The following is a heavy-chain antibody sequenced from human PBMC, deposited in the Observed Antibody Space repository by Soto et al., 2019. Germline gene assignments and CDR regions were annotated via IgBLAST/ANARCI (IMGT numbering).Heavy chain of an antibody. V-gene: IGHV4-34*01. CDR3: ARGPLYDFWSGFDIYYYYGMDV. D-gene: IGHD3-3*01. Sequence: SETLSLTCAVYGGSFSGYYWSWIRQPPGKGLEWIGEINHSGSTNYNPSLKSRVTISVDTSKNQFSLKLSSVTAADTAVYYCARGPLYDFWSGFDIYYYYGMDVWGQGTTVTVSS. CDR2: INHSGST. CDR1: GGSFSGYY. J-gene: IGHJ6*02.